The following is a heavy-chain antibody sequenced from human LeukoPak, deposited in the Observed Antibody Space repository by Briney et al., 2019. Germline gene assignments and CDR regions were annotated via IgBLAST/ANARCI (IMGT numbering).Heavy chain of an antibody. Sequence: GRSLRLSCAASGFTFSSYGMHWVRQAPGKGLEWVAVIWYDGSNKYYADSVKGRFTISRDNSKNTLYLQMNSLRAEDTAVYYCARGLSLRREVVGAFDIWGQGTMATVSS. CDR2: IWYDGSNK. D-gene: IGHD5/OR15-5a*01. CDR3: ARGLSLRREVVGAFDI. J-gene: IGHJ3*02. CDR1: GFTFSSYG. V-gene: IGHV3-33*01.